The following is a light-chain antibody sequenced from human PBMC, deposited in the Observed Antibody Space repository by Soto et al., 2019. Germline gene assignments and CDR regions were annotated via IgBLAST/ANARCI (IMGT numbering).Light chain of an antibody. Sequence: EIVLTQSPATLSLSPGERATLSCRASQSVSSYLAWYQQKPGQAPRLLIYGASTRATGIPARFSGSGSWTEFTLTISSLQSEDFAVYYCQQYNDWPPITFGQGTRLEIK. V-gene: IGKV3-15*01. CDR3: QQYNDWPPIT. CDR2: GAS. CDR1: QSVSSY. J-gene: IGKJ5*01.